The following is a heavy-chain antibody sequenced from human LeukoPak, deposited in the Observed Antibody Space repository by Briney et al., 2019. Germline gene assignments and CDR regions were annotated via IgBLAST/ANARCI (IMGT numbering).Heavy chain of an antibody. CDR1: GFTFSSYN. V-gene: IGHV3-21*01. CDR2: ISTSSSYI. CDR3: AGGHIVATISDAFDI. Sequence: GGSLRLSCAASGFTFSSYNMNWVRQAPGKGLEWVSSISTSSSYIYYADSVKGRFTISRDNAKNSLYLQMNSLRAGDTAVYYCAGGHIVATISDAFDIWGQGTMVTVSS. J-gene: IGHJ3*02. D-gene: IGHD5-12*01.